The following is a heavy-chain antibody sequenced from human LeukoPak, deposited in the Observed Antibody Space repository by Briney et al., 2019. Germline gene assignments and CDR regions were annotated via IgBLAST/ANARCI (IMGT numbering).Heavy chain of an antibody. CDR1: GFTFSSYA. CDR3: AKDQRYCSSTSCLSYDWFDP. V-gene: IGHV3-23*01. D-gene: IGHD2-2*01. CDR2: ISGSGGST. J-gene: IGHJ5*02. Sequence: GGSLRLSCAASGFTFSSYAMSWVRQAPGEGLEWVSAISGSGGSTYYADSVKGRFTISRDNSKNTLYLQMNSLRAEDTAVYYCAKDQRYCSSTSCLSYDWFDPWGQGTLVTVSS.